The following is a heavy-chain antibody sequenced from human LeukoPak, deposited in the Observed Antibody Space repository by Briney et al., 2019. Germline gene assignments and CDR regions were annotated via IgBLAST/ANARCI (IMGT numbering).Heavy chain of an antibody. CDR1: GGSISSGDYY. V-gene: IGHV4-30-4*08. CDR3: ARVKIGYCSSTSCSSYYYYYMDV. CDR2: IYYGGST. Sequence: PSETLSLSCTVSGGSISSGDYYWSWIRQPPGKGLEWIGHIYYGGSTYYNPSLKSRVTISVDTSKNQFSLKLSSVTAADTAVYYCARVKIGYCSSTSCSSYYYYYMDVWGKGTTVTVSS. J-gene: IGHJ6*03. D-gene: IGHD2-2*03.